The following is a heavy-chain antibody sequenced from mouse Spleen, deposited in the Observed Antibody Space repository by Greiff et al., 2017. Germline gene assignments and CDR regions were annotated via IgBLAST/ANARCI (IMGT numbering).Heavy chain of an antibody. V-gene: IGHV5-12*02. D-gene: IGHD6-5*01. CDR1: GFTFSDYY. CDR2: ISNGGGST. J-gene: IGHJ1*01. CDR3: ARGGLYGEDWYFDV. Sequence: EVQLVESGGGLVQPGGSLKLSCATSGFTFSDYYMYWVRQTPEKRLEWVAYISNGGGSTYYPDTVKGRFTISRDNAKNTLYLQMSRLKSEDTAMYYCARGGLYGEDWYFDVWGAGTTVTVSS.